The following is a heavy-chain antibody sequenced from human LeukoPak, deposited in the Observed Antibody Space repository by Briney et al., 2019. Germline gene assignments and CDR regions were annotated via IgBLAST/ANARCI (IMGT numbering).Heavy chain of an antibody. V-gene: IGHV3-48*04. Sequence: GGSLRLSCAASGFTFSSYGMSWVRQAPGKGLEWVSYISSSGSIIYYADSVKGRFTISRDNAKNSLYLQMNSLRADDTAVYYCARELPKGNDASDALDIWGQGTMVTVSS. CDR3: ARELPKGNDASDALDI. J-gene: IGHJ3*02. CDR1: GFTFSSYG. CDR2: ISSSGSII. D-gene: IGHD1-1*01.